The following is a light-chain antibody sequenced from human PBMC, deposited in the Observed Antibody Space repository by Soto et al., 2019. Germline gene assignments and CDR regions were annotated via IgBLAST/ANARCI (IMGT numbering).Light chain of an antibody. Sequence: IQFPGAHLTHSASYQKVVTATCRARQRISAWLAWYQQKPGKAPKLLISDASSLETGVPSRFSGSGSGTELTIPFYGLQPDDFAAYYSQKYKSYPITFGQGTRLEI. J-gene: IGKJ5*01. CDR2: DAS. CDR1: QRISAW. V-gene: IGKV1-5*01. CDR3: QKYKSYPIT.